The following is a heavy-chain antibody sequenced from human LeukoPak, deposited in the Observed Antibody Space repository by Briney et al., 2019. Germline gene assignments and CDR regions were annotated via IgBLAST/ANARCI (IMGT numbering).Heavy chain of an antibody. J-gene: IGHJ5*02. CDR1: GDSVSSKSAT. V-gene: IGHV6-1*01. CDR2: TYYRSKWYS. D-gene: IGHD3-3*01. Sequence: SQTLSLTCAISGDSVSSKSATWNWMRQSPSRGLEWLGRTYYRSKWYSEYEVSVKSRMTISADTSRNQFSLQLNSVTAEDTAVYYCARRECGSICAFDPWGQGTLVTVSA. CDR3: ARRECGSICAFDP.